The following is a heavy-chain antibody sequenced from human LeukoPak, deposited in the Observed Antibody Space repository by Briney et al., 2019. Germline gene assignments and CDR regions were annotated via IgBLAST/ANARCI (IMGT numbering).Heavy chain of an antibody. CDR3: AVGATHYYMDV. J-gene: IGHJ6*03. Sequence: SETLSLTCTVSGGSIRGYYWSWVRQPPGKGLEWIAYIYYSGSTNYNPSLKSRVTISLDTSKNQFSLKLSSVTAADTAVYYCAVGATHYYMDVWSKGTPVTVSS. CDR2: IYYSGST. V-gene: IGHV4-59*08. CDR1: GGSIRGYY. D-gene: IGHD3-16*01.